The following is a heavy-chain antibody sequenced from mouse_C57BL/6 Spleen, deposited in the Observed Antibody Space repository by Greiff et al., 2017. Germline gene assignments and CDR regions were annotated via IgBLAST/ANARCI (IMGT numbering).Heavy chain of an antibody. CDR3: AREGTTGYFDV. Sequence: QVQLQQSGPELVKPGASVKISCKASGYAFSSSWMHWVKQRPGKGLEWIGRIYPGDGDTNYNGKFKGKATLTADKSSSTAYMQLSSLTSEDSAVYFCAREGTTGYFDVWGTGTTVTVSS. CDR2: IYPGDGDT. J-gene: IGHJ1*03. CDR1: GYAFSSSW. D-gene: IGHD1-1*01. V-gene: IGHV1-82*01.